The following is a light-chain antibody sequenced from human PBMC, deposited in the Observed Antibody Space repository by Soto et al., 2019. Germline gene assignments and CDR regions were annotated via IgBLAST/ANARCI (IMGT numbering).Light chain of an antibody. Sequence: EIVMTQSPATLSVSPGERATLSCRASQSVRSNLAWYQQKPGQAPRLLIYSASTRATGIPARFSGSGSGTAFTLNISSRQSEDFAVYYCQQYNNWHPMYTVGQGTKLEI. CDR3: QQYNNWHPMYT. CDR1: QSVRSN. J-gene: IGKJ2*01. CDR2: SAS. V-gene: IGKV3-15*01.